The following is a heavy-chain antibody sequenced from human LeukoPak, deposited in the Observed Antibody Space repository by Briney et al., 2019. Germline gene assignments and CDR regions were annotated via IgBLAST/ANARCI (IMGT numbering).Heavy chain of an antibody. CDR3: AKALLRSRWHAFDI. J-gene: IGHJ3*02. Sequence: GGSLRLSCATSGFTFSNYNMNWVRQAPGKGLEWVSTNSSSGRYIYYAESVKGRFIISRDNTNSSLFLQMNSLRAEDTAVYYCAKALLRSRWHAFDIWGQGTMVTVSS. CDR1: GFTFSNYN. CDR2: NSSSGRYI. D-gene: IGHD6-13*01. V-gene: IGHV3-21*01.